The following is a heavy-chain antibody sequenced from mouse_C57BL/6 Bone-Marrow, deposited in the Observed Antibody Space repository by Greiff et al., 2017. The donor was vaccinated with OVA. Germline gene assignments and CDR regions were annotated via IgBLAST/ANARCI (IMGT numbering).Heavy chain of an antibody. CDR1: GFNIKNTY. CDR3: ALYYYGSSLHWYFDV. D-gene: IGHD1-1*01. J-gene: IGHJ1*03. CDR2: IDPANGNT. Sequence: VQLKQSMAELVRPGASVKLSCTASGFNIKNTYMHWVKQRPEQGLEWIGRIDPANGNTKYAPKFQGKATITADTSSNTAYLQLSSLTSEDTAIYYCALYYYGSSLHWYFDVWGTGTTVTVSS. V-gene: IGHV14-3*01.